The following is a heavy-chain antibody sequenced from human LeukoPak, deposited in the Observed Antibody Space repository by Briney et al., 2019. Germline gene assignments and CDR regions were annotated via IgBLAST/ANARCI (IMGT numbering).Heavy chain of an antibody. J-gene: IGHJ4*02. Sequence: SETLSLTCTVSGGSISSYYWSWIRQPAGKGLEWVGRFYTSGSTHYNPSLKSRVTMSIDTSKNQFSLKLSSVTAADTAVYYCARDARLHYYFDYWGQGTLVTVSS. CDR2: FYTSGST. CDR3: ARDARLHYYFDY. CDR1: GGSISSYY. V-gene: IGHV4-4*07. D-gene: IGHD6-25*01.